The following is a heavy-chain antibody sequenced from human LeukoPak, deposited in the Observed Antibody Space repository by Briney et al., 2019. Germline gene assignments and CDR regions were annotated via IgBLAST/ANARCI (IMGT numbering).Heavy chain of an antibody. D-gene: IGHD6-19*01. CDR3: ATWAGTKYSSGWHPPLDY. CDR2: VYHSGIT. J-gene: IGHJ4*02. V-gene: IGHV4-4*02. CDR1: GGSISSHNW. Sequence: SGTLSLTCAVSGGSISSHNWWNWVRQPPGKGPEWIGEVYHSGITNYNPSFKSRVTISVDKSKNQFSLSLTSVTAADTAVYYCATWAGTKYSSGWHPPLDYWGQGTLVTVSS.